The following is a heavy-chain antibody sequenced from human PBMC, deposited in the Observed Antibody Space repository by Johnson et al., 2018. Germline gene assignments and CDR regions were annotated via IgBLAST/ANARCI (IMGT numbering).Heavy chain of an antibody. V-gene: IGHV3-33*01. CDR1: GFTFSSYG. D-gene: IGHD3-10*01. CDR2: IWYDGSNK. Sequence: LQESGGGVVQPGKSLRLSCAASGFTFSSYGMHWVRQAPGKGLEWVAVIWYDGSNKYYADSVKGRFTISKDNSKNTLYLQMNSRRAEDTAVYYCARGRGVDYFDYWGQGTLVTVSS. J-gene: IGHJ4*02. CDR3: ARGRGVDYFDY.